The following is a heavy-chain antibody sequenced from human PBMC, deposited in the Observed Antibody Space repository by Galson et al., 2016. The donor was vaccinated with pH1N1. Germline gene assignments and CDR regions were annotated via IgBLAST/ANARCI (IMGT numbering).Heavy chain of an antibody. V-gene: IGHV3-21*04. CDR1: GFTLSDYT. CDR3: ASQGIAARPHYYDFDA. CDR2: IGPNCSPI. Sequence: SLRLSCTASGFTLSDYTMDWVRQAPGKGLEWVAFIGPNCSPIYYAESLRGRFTISTDNSKNTPYLQMNSLTAEDTALYFCASQGIAARPHYYDFDAWGQGTTVTVSS. D-gene: IGHD6-6*01. J-gene: IGHJ6*02.